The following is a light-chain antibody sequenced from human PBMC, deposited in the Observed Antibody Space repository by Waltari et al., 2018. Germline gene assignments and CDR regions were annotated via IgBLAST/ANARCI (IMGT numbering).Light chain of an antibody. J-gene: IGKJ3*01. CDR3: QQYNRWPPIT. Sequence: IVMTQSPATLSLSPGERATLSCRASQSVADNIAWYQQKPGQAPRLLIYAASARATGIPARFTGSGSGTVFTLTISSLQSEDFAVYFCQQYNRWPPITFGPGTKVEI. V-gene: IGKV3-15*01. CDR1: QSVADN. CDR2: AAS.